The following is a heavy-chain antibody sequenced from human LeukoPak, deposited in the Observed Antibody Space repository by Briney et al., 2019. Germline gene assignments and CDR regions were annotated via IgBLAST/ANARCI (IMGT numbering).Heavy chain of an antibody. J-gene: IGHJ3*01. Sequence: PGGPLRLSCAASGFPFSPYWMPWARQGPGRGLVWVARIDSDGSSTIYADSVKGRLTISRDNAQNTLYLQMDSLRAEDTAVYYCARGGGDHAFDVWGQGTMVTVSS. V-gene: IGHV3-74*01. CDR2: IDSDGSST. CDR1: GFPFSPYW. D-gene: IGHD2-21*02. CDR3: ARGGGDHAFDV.